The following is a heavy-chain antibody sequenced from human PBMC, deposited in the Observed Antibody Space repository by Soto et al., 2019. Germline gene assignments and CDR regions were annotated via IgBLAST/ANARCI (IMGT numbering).Heavy chain of an antibody. J-gene: IGHJ5*02. CDR1: GGSFSGYY. CDR2: INHSGST. D-gene: IGHD3-3*01. V-gene: IGHV4-34*01. CDR3: ARVEAFNWFHP. Sequence: SETLSLTCAVYGGSFSGYYWSWIRQPPGKGLEWIGEINHSGSTNYNPSLKSRVTISVDTSKNQFSLKLSSVTAADTAVYYCARVEAFNWFHPWGQGTLVTVSS.